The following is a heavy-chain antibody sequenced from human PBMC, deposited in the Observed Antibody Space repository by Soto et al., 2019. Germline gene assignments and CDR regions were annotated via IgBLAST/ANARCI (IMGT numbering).Heavy chain of an antibody. V-gene: IGHV3-53*01. CDR1: GFTVSSHY. J-gene: IGHJ3*02. CDR3: ARETLLSFGEFPTNTFDM. CDR2: IYSGGTT. Sequence: EVQLVESGGGFIQPGGSLRLSCAASGFTVSSHYMNWVRQAPGKGLEWVSVIYSGGTTYYADSVKGRFTVFSDNSKNTVYLQMNSLIAEDTAIYYCARETLLSFGEFPTNTFDMWGQGTMVTVSS. D-gene: IGHD3-10*01.